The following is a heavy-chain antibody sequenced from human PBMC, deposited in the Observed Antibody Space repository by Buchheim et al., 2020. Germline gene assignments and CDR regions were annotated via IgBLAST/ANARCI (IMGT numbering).Heavy chain of an antibody. CDR1: GFTFSSYW. V-gene: IGHV3-7*01. Sequence: EVQLVESGGGLVQPGGSLRLSCAASGFTFSSYWMTWVRQAPGKGLEWVANIKQDGSERYYVDSVKGRFAISRDNAKNSLYLQMNSLRAEDTAVYYCVRDRSAYDWGYWGHGTL. CDR2: IKQDGSER. CDR3: VRDRSAYDWGY. D-gene: IGHD5-12*01. J-gene: IGHJ4*01.